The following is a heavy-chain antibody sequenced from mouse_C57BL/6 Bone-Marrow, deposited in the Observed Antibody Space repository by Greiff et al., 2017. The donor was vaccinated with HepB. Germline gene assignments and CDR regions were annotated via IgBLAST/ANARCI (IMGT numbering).Heavy chain of an antibody. CDR2: IDPSDSYT. J-gene: IGHJ2*01. CDR3: ARASGYYSNFLCYFDY. V-gene: IGHV1-59*01. Sequence: QVQLKQPGAELVRPGTSVKLSCKASGYTFTSYWMHWVKQRPGQGLEWIGVIDPSDSYTNYNQKFKGKATLTVDTSSSTAYMQLSSLTSEYSAVYYGARASGYYSNFLCYFDYWGQGTTLTVSS. CDR1: GYTFTSYW. D-gene: IGHD2-5*01.